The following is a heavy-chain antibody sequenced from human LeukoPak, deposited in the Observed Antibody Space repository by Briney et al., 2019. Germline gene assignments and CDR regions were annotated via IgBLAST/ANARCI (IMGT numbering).Heavy chain of an antibody. V-gene: IGHV4-59*08. CDR2: IYYSGST. CDR3: ARHLRSGLAAAATGWFDP. D-gene: IGHD6-13*01. CDR1: GGSISSYY. Sequence: SDTLSLTCTVSGGSISSYYWSWIRQPPGKGLEWIGYIYYSGSTNYNPSLKSRGTISVDTSKNQFSLKLSSVTAADTAVYYCARHLRSGLAAAATGWFDPWGQGTLVTVSS. J-gene: IGHJ5*02.